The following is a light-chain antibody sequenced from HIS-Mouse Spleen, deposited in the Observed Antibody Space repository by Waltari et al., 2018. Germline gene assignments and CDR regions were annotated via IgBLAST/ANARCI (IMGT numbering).Light chain of an antibody. CDR1: SSDVGGYNY. Sequence: QSALTQPRSVSGSPGQSVTIYCTGTSSDVGGYNYVSWYQQHPGKAPKLMIYDVSKRPSGVPDRFSGSKSGNTASLTISGLQAEDEADYYCCSYAGSYTYVFGTGTKVTVL. CDR3: CSYAGSYTYV. CDR2: DVS. J-gene: IGLJ1*01. V-gene: IGLV2-11*01.